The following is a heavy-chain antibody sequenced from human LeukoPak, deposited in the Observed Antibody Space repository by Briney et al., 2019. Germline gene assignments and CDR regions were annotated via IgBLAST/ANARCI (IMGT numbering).Heavy chain of an antibody. J-gene: IGHJ4*02. CDR1: GGSVSSGSYY. CDR3: ARQGYSSSSGAFDY. V-gene: IGHV4-61*01. CDR2: IYYSGST. Sequence: SETLSLTCTVSGGSVSSGSYYWSWIRQPPGKGLEWIGYIYYSGSTNYNPSLKSRVTISVDTSKNQFSLKLSPVTAADTAVYYCARQGYSSSSGAFDYWGQGTLVTVSS. D-gene: IGHD6-6*01.